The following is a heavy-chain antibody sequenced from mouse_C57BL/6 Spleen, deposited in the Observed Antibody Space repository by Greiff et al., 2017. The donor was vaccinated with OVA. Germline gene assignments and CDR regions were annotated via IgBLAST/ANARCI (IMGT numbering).Heavy chain of an antibody. D-gene: IGHD2-1*01. V-gene: IGHV1-81*01. J-gene: IGHJ4*01. CDR2: IYPRSGNT. CDR3: ASFYYGNYGAMDY. Sequence: QVQLQQSGAELARPGASVKLSCKASGYTFTSYGISWVKQRTGQGLEWIGEIYPRSGNTSYNEKFKGKATLTADKSSSPAYMELRSLTSEDAAVYVCASFYYGNYGAMDYWGQGTSVTVSS. CDR1: GYTFTSYG.